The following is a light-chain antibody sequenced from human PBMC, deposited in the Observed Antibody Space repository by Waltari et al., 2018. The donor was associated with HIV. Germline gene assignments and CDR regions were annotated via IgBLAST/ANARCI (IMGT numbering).Light chain of an antibody. J-gene: IGLJ1*01. Sequence: QSALTQPASVSGSPGQSITISCTGTSSDVGGYNYVSWYQQHQGKAPKLMIYEVSNRPSGVSNRFSGSKSGNTASLIISGLQAEDEADYYCSSYTSSSTQVFGTGTKVTVL. CDR3: SSYTSSSTQV. V-gene: IGLV2-14*01. CDR2: EVS. CDR1: SSDVGGYNY.